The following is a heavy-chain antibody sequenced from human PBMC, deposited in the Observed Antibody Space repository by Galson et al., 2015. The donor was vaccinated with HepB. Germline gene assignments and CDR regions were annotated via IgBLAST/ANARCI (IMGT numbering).Heavy chain of an antibody. J-gene: IGHJ6*02. V-gene: IGHV1-2*06. D-gene: IGHD6-13*01. CDR2: INPNSGGT. CDR3: ARDSSSYGMDV. CDR1: GYTFTGYY. Sequence: SCKASGYTFTGYYMHWVRQAPGQGLEWMGRINPNSGGTNYAQKFQGRGTMTRDTSISTAYMELSRLRSDDTAVYYCARDSSSYGMDVWGQGTTVTVSS.